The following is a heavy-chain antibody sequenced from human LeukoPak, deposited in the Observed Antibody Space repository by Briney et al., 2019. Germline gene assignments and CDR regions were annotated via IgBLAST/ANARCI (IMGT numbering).Heavy chain of an antibody. V-gene: IGHV3-7*01. CDR2: IKQDGSEK. D-gene: IGHD6-13*01. CDR3: ARDEGSSWYNY. J-gene: IGHJ4*02. CDR1: GIIMTKYW. Sequence: PGGSLRLSCAASGIIMTKYWMTWVRQVPGKGLEWVATIKQDGSEKYYVDSVKGRFTISRDNAKNSLYLQMNSLRAEDTAVYYCARDEGSSWYNYWGQGTLVTVSS.